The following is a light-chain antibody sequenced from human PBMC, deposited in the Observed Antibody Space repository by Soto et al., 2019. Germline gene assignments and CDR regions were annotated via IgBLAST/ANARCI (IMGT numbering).Light chain of an antibody. V-gene: IGKV3-11*01. CDR1: RSISTY. J-gene: IGKJ1*01. Sequence: ETVLTQSPATLSLSPGERATLSCRASRSISTYLAWYQQKPGQAPRLLIYEALNRATGIPARFSGSGSGTDFTLTISRLEPEDFAVYYCQQYDNALWTFGQGTKVDIK. CDR2: EAL. CDR3: QQYDNALWT.